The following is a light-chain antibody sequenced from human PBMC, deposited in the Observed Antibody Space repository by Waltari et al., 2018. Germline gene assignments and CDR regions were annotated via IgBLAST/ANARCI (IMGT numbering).Light chain of an antibody. V-gene: IGKV4-1*01. CDR3: QQYYTTLRT. Sequence: IVMTQSPESLAVSLGERATINCKSRQSVLNTSNNKNYLAWYQQKPGQPPKLLIYWASTRESGVPDRFSGSGSGTDFTLTISSLQAEDVAVYYCQQYYTTLRTFGQGTKVEIK. J-gene: IGKJ1*01. CDR2: WAS. CDR1: QSVLNTSNNKNY.